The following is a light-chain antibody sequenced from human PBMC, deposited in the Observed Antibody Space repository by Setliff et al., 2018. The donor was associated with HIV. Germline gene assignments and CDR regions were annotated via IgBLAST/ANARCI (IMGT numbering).Light chain of an antibody. Sequence: QSALTQPASVSGSPGHSITISCTGTSSDVGGYNYVSWCQQHPGKAPKLMISDVSNGPSGVSNRFSGSKSGNTASLTISGLQAEDEADYYCSSYTSSTPLYVFGTGTKVTV. CDR2: DVS. V-gene: IGLV2-14*03. CDR3: SSYTSSTPLYV. J-gene: IGLJ1*01. CDR1: SSDVGGYNY.